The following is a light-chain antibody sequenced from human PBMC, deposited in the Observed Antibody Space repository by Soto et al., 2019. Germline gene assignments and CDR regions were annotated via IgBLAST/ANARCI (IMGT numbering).Light chain of an antibody. V-gene: IGKV1-27*01. CDR1: QSISTY. J-gene: IGKJ3*01. Sequence: DIQMTQSPSSLSASVGDRVTITCRASQSISTYLAWYQQKPGKVPKLLMYAASTLQSGVPSRFSGSGSGTEFTLIISSLQPEDVATYYCQKYNSAPQTFGPGTKVDIK. CDR2: AAS. CDR3: QKYNSAPQT.